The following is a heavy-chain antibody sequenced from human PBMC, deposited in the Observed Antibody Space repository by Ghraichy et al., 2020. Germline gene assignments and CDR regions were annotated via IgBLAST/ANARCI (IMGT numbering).Heavy chain of an antibody. D-gene: IGHD3-10*01. CDR2: INHSGST. CDR1: GGSFSGYY. Sequence: SETLSLTCAVYGGSFSGYYWSWIRQPPGKGLEWIGEINHSGSTNYNPSLKSRVTISVDTSKNQFSLKLSSVTAADTAVSYCARGAPDSTMVRGARVGWFDPWGQGTLVTISS. J-gene: IGHJ5*02. V-gene: IGHV4-34*01. CDR3: ARGAPDSTMVRGARVGWFDP.